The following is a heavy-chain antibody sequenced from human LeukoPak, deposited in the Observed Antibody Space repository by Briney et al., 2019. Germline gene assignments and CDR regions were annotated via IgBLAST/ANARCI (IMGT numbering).Heavy chain of an antibody. CDR2: MWYDGSNK. V-gene: IGHV3-33*01. D-gene: IGHD5-18*01. Sequence: GTSLRLSCAASGFPFSSYGMHWVRQAPGKGLEWVAIMWYDGSNKYYTDSVKGRFTISRDNSKNTLYLQMNSLRVEDTAVYYCAREDTALVIAYWGQGTLVTVSS. J-gene: IGHJ4*02. CDR1: GFPFSSYG. CDR3: AREDTALVIAY.